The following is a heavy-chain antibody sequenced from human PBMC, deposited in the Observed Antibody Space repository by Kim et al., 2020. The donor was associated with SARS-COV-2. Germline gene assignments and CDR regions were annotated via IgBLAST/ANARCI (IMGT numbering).Heavy chain of an antibody. CDR2: INTNTGNP. Sequence: ASVKVSCKASGYTFTSYAMNWVRQAPGQGLEWMGWINTNTGNPTYAQGFTGRFVFSLDTSVSTAYLQISSLKAEDTAVYYWARAMDLIVVVTAPPFDYWGQGALVTVSS. CDR1: GYTFTSYA. D-gene: IGHD2-21*02. CDR3: ARAMDLIVVVTAPPFDY. V-gene: IGHV7-4-1*02. J-gene: IGHJ4*02.